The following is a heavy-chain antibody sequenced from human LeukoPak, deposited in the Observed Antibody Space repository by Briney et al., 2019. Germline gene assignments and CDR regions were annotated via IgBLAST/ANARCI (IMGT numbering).Heavy chain of an antibody. D-gene: IGHD3-10*01. J-gene: IGHJ4*02. CDR2: MYPNSGNT. V-gene: IGHV1-8*01. Sequence: GASVKVSCKASGYTFTSYDINWVRQAPGQGLEWMGWMYPNSGNTGCAQKFQGRVTMTRNTSISTAYMELSSLRSEDTAVYYCARGPTYLYGSGSYGDYCGRGNLVTVSS. CDR3: ARGPTYLYGSGSYGDY. CDR1: GYTFTSYD.